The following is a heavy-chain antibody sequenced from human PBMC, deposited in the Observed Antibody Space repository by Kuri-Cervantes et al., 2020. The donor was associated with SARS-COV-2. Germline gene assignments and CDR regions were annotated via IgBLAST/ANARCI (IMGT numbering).Heavy chain of an antibody. CDR2: ISSNGGST. V-gene: IGHV3-64*01. CDR3: ARGGCSSTSCYQYYFDY. J-gene: IGHJ4*02. D-gene: IGHD2-2*01. Sequence: GGSLRLSCAASGFTFSSYSMNWVRQAPGKGLEYVSAISSNGGSTYYANSVKGRFTISRDNSKNTLYLQMGSLRAEDMAVYYCARGGCSSTSCYQYYFDYWGQGTLVTVSS. CDR1: GFTFSSYS.